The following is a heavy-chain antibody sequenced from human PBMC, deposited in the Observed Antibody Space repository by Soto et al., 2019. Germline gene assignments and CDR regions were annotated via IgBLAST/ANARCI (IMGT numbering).Heavy chain of an antibody. CDR2: VYSGDSDS. Sequence: PGESLKISCKGSGYSFINFWIGWVRQMPGKGLEWMGIVYSGDSDSRYSPSFQGQVTISADKSISTAYLQWSSLKASDTAMYYCARRAYYDTSSYRLIVYWGQEPRSPSPQ. CDR3: ARRAYYDTSSYRLIVY. V-gene: IGHV5-51*01. D-gene: IGHD3-22*01. J-gene: IGHJ4*01. CDR1: GYSFINFW.